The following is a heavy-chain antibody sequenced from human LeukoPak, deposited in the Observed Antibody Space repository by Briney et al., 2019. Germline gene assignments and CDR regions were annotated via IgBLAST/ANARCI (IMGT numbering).Heavy chain of an antibody. D-gene: IGHD6-19*01. Sequence: ASVKVSCKASGYTFTSYDINWVRQATGQGLEWMGWMNPNSGNTGYAQKFQGRVTITRNTSISTAYMELRSLRSDDTAVYYCARDLKKVAGKFDYWGQGTLVTVSS. CDR2: MNPNSGNT. V-gene: IGHV1-8*03. CDR3: ARDLKKVAGKFDY. J-gene: IGHJ4*02. CDR1: GYTFTSYD.